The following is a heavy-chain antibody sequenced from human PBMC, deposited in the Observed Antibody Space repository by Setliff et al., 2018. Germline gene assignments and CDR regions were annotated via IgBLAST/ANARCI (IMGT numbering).Heavy chain of an antibody. CDR1: GYTFTGYY. D-gene: IGHD3-22*01. V-gene: IGHV1-2*02. J-gene: IGHJ4*02. CDR2: IHPNTGDT. Sequence: ASVKVSCKTSGYTFTGYYIHWLRQAPGQGPEWMGWIHPNTGDTNYAQNFQDRVTLTRDTSITTAYMELSRLRSDDTAVYYCARAYYYDSSGYYFGYWGQGTLVTVSS. CDR3: ARAYYYDSSGYYFGY.